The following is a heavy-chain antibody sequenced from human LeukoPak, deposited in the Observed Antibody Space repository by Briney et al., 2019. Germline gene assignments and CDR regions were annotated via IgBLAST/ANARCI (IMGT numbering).Heavy chain of an antibody. CDR2: IKQDGSEK. Sequence: GGSLRLSCATSGFSFNNCWMSWVRQAPGKGLEWVANIKQDGSEKHYVDSVKGRFTISRDNSKNTLYLQMNSLRAEDTAVYYCAKTGTTMSRNWYFDLWGRGTLVTVSS. D-gene: IGHD1-7*01. J-gene: IGHJ2*01. CDR3: AKTGTTMSRNWYFDL. V-gene: IGHV3-7*01. CDR1: GFSFNNCW.